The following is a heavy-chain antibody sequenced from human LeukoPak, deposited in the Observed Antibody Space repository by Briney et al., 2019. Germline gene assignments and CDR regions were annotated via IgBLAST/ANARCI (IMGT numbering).Heavy chain of an antibody. V-gene: IGHV4-39*07. Sequence: SETLSLTCTVSGGSISSSSYYWGWIRQPPGKGLEWIGNLYYSGSTYYNPSLKSRVTISVDTSKNQFSLKLSSVTAADTAVYYCARAVWDYDYVWGSYRPLHFDYWGQGTLVTVSS. D-gene: IGHD3-16*02. CDR2: LYYSGST. J-gene: IGHJ4*02. CDR1: GGSISSSSYY. CDR3: ARAVWDYDYVWGSYRPLHFDY.